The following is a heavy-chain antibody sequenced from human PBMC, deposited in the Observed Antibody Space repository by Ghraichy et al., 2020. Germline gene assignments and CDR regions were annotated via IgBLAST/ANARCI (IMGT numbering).Heavy chain of an antibody. J-gene: IGHJ6*02. CDR2: ISGSGVST. V-gene: IGHV3-23*01. Sequence: GGSLRLSCAASGFSFSNYAMSWVRQAPGKGLEWVSGISGSGVSTYYADSVKGRFTISRDSSKNTLYLQMNSLRAEDTAVYYCAKDRAVTTFPVSGYHYYGMDVWGQRTTVTVSS. CDR1: GFSFSNYA. D-gene: IGHD4-17*01. CDR3: AKDRAVTTFPVSGYHYYGMDV.